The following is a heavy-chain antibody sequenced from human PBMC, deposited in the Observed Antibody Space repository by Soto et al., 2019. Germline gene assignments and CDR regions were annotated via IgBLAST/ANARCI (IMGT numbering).Heavy chain of an antibody. CDR2: VFYSGST. V-gene: IGHV4-39*01. CDR3: ARNVFGSATTSFDY. J-gene: IGHJ4*02. CDR1: GGSLSSSSNF. D-gene: IGHD3-3*01. Sequence: SSETLSLTCTVSGGSLSSSSNFWGCIRQPPGKGLEWVGSVFYSGSTYYNPSLKSRVTISVDTSKNQFSLKLRSVTAADTAVYYCARNVFGSATTSFDYWGQGTLVTVSS.